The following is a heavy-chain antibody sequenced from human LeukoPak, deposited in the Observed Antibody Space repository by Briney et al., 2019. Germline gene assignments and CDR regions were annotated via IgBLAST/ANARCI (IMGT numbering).Heavy chain of an antibody. D-gene: IGHD6-13*01. CDR2: IYSSGST. V-gene: IGHV4-59*08. Sequence: SETLSLTCTVSGGSISTYYWNWIRQPPGKGLEWIGYIYSSGSTNYNPSLKSRVTISIDTSRSQFSLKLSSVTAADTAVYYCARRGIAAAEGWFDPWGQGTLVTVSS. CDR3: ARRGIAAAEGWFDP. J-gene: IGHJ5*02. CDR1: GGSISTYY.